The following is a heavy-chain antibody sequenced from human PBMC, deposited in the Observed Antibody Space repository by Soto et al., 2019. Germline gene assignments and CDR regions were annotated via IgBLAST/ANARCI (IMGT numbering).Heavy chain of an antibody. CDR2: IYYSGST. V-gene: IGHV4-59*08. Sequence: SETLSLTCTVSGGSISSYYWSWIRQPPGKGLEWIGYIYYSGSTNYNPSLKSRVTISVDTSKNQFSLKLSSVTAADTAVYYCARHVFDSSDFDYWGQGTLVTVS. CDR1: GGSISSYY. CDR3: ARHVFDSSDFDY. J-gene: IGHJ4*02. D-gene: IGHD6-19*01.